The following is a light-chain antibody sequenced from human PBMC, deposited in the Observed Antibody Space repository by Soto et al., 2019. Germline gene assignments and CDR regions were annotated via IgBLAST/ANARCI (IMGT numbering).Light chain of an antibody. Sequence: QSVLTRPASVSGSPRQSITISCTGTSSDVGGYNYVSWYQHHPGKAPKLIIFDVSNRPSGVSNPFSGSKSGNTASLTISGLQPEDEADYYCSSYTTSNTRQIVFGTGSKVTVL. V-gene: IGLV2-14*03. CDR2: DVS. CDR1: SSDVGGYNY. J-gene: IGLJ1*01. CDR3: SSYTTSNTRQIV.